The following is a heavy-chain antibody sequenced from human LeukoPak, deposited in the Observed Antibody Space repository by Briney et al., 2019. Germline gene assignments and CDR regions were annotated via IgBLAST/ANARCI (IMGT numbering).Heavy chain of an antibody. V-gene: IGHV3-74*01. CDR1: GFTFSSYW. J-gene: IGHJ4*02. D-gene: IGHD3-10*01. CDR3: TEDYGSGAYLDY. Sequence: GGSLRLSCAASGFTFSSYWMHWVRQAPGQGLLWVSRIDTDGSRTGYADSVKGRFTISRDNAKNTLYLQMNNLRAEDTAVYYCTEDYGSGAYLDYWGQGTLVTVSS. CDR2: IDTDGSRT.